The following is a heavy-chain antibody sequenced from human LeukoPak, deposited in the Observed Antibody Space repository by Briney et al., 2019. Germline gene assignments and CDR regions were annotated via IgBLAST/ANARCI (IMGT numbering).Heavy chain of an antibody. Sequence: GGSLRLSCTASGFTFSSSWMHWVRQAPGKGLEWVAFIRYDGSHKYYADSVKGRFTISRDNSKNTLYLQMNSLRAEDTAVYYCAKDRRPNNYHASGTHYWGQGTLVTVSS. CDR3: AKDRRPNNYHASGTHY. V-gene: IGHV3-30*02. J-gene: IGHJ4*02. CDR2: IRYDGSHK. D-gene: IGHD3-10*01. CDR1: GFTFSSSW.